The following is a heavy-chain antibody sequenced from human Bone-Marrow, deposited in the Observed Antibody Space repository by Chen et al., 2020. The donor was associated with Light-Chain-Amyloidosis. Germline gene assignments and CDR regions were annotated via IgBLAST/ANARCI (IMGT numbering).Heavy chain of an antibody. CDR3: ARRRDGYNFDY. V-gene: IGHV5-51*01. CDR2: IYPDDSDA. D-gene: IGHD5-12*01. CDR1: GYTFPIYW. J-gene: IGHJ4*02. Sequence: EVQLEQSGLEVKKPGESLKISCKGSGYTFPIYWFGWVRQMPGKGLEWMVVIYPDDSDARYSPSFEGQITISADKSITPAYLQWRSLKASDTAMYYCARRRDGYNFDYWGQGTLVTVSS.